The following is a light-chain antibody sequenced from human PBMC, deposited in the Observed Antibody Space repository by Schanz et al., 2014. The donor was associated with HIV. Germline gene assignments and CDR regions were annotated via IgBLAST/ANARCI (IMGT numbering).Light chain of an antibody. Sequence: EIVLTQSPATVSLSPGERVTLSCRASQSISSYLAWYQQTPGQAPRLLIYDASKKATGIPARFSGSGSGTDFTLTISSLEPEDFAVYYCQQRSNWPITFGQGTRLEIK. CDR3: QQRSNWPIT. J-gene: IGKJ5*01. CDR2: DAS. V-gene: IGKV3-11*01. CDR1: QSISSY.